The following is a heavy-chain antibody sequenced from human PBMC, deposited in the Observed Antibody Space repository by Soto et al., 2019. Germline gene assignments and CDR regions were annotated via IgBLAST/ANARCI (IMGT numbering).Heavy chain of an antibody. D-gene: IGHD4-17*01. Sequence: SETLSLTCTVSGGSISSGGYYWSWIRQHPGKGLEWIGYINHGGSTNYNPSLKSRVTISVDTSKNQFSLKLSSVTAADTAVYYCARGLSEMTTVTTFDYWGQGTLVTVSS. CDR1: GGSISSGGYY. CDR2: INHGGST. CDR3: ARGLSEMTTVTTFDY. J-gene: IGHJ4*02. V-gene: IGHV4-31*03.